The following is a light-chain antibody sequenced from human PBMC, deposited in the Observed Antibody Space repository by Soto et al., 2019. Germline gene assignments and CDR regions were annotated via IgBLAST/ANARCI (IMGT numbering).Light chain of an antibody. CDR1: QTILYSSDNKNY. CDR3: QQYYRPPLT. CDR2: WAS. Sequence: DIVMTQSPDSLAVSLGERDTVNCKSSQTILYSSDNKNYLAWYQQRPGQPPKLLIYWASTRASGVPDRFSGSGSGTDFTLTISGLQAEDVAVYYCQQYYRPPLTFGGGTKVEIK. J-gene: IGKJ4*01. V-gene: IGKV4-1*01.